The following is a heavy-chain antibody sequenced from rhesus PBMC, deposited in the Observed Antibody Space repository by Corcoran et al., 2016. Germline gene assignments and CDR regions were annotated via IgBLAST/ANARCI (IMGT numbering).Heavy chain of an antibody. J-gene: IGHJ4*01. CDR1: GGSISSSY. V-gene: IGHV4-169*02. CDR2: IYGSGSST. CDR3: ASGDYYFGY. D-gene: IGHD3-3*01. Sequence: QLQLQESGPGLVKPSATLSVTCAVSGGSISSSYWSWIRQAPGKGLEWIGYIYGSGSSTNYNPSLKSRVTLSVDTSKNQLSLKLSSVTAADTAVYYCASGDYYFGYWGQGVLVTVSS.